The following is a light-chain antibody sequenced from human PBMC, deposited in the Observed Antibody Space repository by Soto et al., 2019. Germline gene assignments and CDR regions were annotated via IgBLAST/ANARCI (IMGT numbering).Light chain of an antibody. CDR3: QQYDSSPYT. CDR2: GAS. Sequence: EMVLTQSPGTLSLSPGDRATLSCRASQSVSSTYLAWYQQKPGQAPRLLIYGASSRETGIPDTFSGSGSGTDFTLTISRLEPEDFAVYYCQQYDSSPYTFGQGTRLEIK. CDR1: QSVSSTY. V-gene: IGKV3-20*01. J-gene: IGKJ2*01.